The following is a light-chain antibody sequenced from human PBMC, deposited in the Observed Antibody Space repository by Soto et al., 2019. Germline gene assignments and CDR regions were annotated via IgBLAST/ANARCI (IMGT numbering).Light chain of an antibody. V-gene: IGLV2-18*02. CDR2: GVT. J-gene: IGLJ1*01. Sequence: QSALTQPPSVSGSPGQSVTISCTGTSSDGGKYDRVSWYQQPPGTAPRLIMYGVTNRPSGVPARFSGSKSGNTASLTISGLQAEDEADYFCRSYTSASRYVFGAGPKVTVL. CDR3: RSYTSASRYV. CDR1: SSDGGKYDR.